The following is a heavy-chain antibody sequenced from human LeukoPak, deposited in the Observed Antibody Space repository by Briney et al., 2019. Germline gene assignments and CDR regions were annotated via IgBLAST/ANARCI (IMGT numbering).Heavy chain of an antibody. CDR2: ISSSGSYI. D-gene: IGHD2-21*02. CDR1: GFTFSRYS. V-gene: IGHV3-21*01. Sequence: GGSLRLSRAASGFTFSRYSINWARQAPGKGLEWVSSISSSGSYIYYADSVKGRFTISRDNAKNSLYLQMNSLRAEDTAVYYCASRNQYCGGDCFWAFDIWGQGTMVTVSS. J-gene: IGHJ3*02. CDR3: ASRNQYCGGDCFWAFDI.